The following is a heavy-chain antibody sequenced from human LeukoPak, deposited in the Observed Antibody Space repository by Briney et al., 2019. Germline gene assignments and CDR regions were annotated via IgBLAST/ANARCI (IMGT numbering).Heavy chain of an antibody. D-gene: IGHD3-3*01. J-gene: IGHJ4*02. Sequence: GGSLRLSCAASGFAFSTYWMDWVRQAPGKGLEWVGNINQDGSVKHHVDSVRGRFTISRDNARNSVYLQMNALRVEDTAAYYCTRDFVFWGQGTLVTASS. CDR3: TRDFVF. V-gene: IGHV3-7*01. CDR2: INQDGSVK. CDR1: GFAFSTYW.